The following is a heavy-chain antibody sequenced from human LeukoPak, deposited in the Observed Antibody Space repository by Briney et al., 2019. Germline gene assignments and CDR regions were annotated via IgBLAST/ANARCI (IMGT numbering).Heavy chain of an antibody. D-gene: IGHD6-13*01. J-gene: IGHJ5*02. Sequence: ASVKVSCKASGYTFTGYYMHWVRQAPGQGLEWMGWINPNSGGTNYAQKFQGRVTITRNTSISTAYMELSSLRSEDTAVYYCARGRQQLRFDPWGQGTLVTVSS. V-gene: IGHV1-2*02. CDR3: ARGRQQLRFDP. CDR1: GYTFTGYY. CDR2: INPNSGGT.